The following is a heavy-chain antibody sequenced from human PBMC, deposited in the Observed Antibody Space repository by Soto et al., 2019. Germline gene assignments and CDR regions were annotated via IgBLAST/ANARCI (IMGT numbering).Heavy chain of an antibody. Sequence: EVQLVESGGGLVQPGGSLKLSCAASGFTFSGSTMHWVRQASGKGLEWVGGIRSKANSYATAYATSLKGRFTISRYDSQNTAYLQMNSLKTEDTAVYYCTRGKSYYYDSSGYDYWGQGTLVTVSS. J-gene: IGHJ4*02. D-gene: IGHD3-22*01. CDR3: TRGKSYYYDSSGYDY. CDR2: IRSKANSYAT. CDR1: GFTFSGST. V-gene: IGHV3-73*02.